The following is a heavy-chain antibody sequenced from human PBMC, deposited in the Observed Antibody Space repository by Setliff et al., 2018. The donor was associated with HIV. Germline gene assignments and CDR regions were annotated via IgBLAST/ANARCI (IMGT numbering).Heavy chain of an antibody. J-gene: IGHJ4*02. V-gene: IGHV3-21*01. Sequence: LSCAASGFTFSSYSMGWVRQGPGKGLEWVSTIGAAAYPTHYAEPVKGRFTISRDNAKNSLFLQMNSLRAEDTAVYYCARGQTSVTLQFDHWGQGTLVTVSS. CDR3: ARGQTSVTLQFDH. D-gene: IGHD4-17*01. CDR1: GFTFSSYS. CDR2: IGAAAYPT.